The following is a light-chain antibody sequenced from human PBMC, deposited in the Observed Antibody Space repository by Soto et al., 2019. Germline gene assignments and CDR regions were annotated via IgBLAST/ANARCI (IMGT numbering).Light chain of an antibody. J-gene: IGKJ4*01. CDR1: QTISTMN. Sequence: EIVLTQSPGTLSLSPGERATLSCRASQTISTMNLAWYQQKPGQAPRLLIYGTSNRATGIPDRFRGSGSGPDFTLTISRLEPEAFVVYYCHQYGSLPLTCGGGAKVEIK. V-gene: IGKV3-20*01. CDR2: GTS. CDR3: HQYGSLPLT.